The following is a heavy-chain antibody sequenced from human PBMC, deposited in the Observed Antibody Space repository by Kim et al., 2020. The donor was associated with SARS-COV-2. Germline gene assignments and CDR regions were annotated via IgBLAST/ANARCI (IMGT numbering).Heavy chain of an antibody. CDR3: ARESITIFGVAYYYFDY. V-gene: IGHV1-3*01. Sequence: KFKGRGTITRDTSASTAYMELSSLRSEDTAVYYCARESITIFGVAYYYFDYWGQGTLVTVSS. D-gene: IGHD3-3*01. J-gene: IGHJ4*02.